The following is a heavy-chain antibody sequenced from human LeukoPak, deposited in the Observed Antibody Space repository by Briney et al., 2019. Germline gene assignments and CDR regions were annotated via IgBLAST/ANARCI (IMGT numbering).Heavy chain of an antibody. CDR2: ISYDGSNK. V-gene: IGHV3-30*04. Sequence: GGSLRLSCAASGFTFSSYAMHWVRQAPGKGLEWVAVISYDGSNKYYADSVKGRFTISRDNSKNTLYLQMNSLRAEDTAVYYCARDRVAARPYWYFDYWGQGTLVTVSS. CDR3: ARDRVAARPYWYFDY. D-gene: IGHD6-6*01. J-gene: IGHJ4*02. CDR1: GFTFSSYA.